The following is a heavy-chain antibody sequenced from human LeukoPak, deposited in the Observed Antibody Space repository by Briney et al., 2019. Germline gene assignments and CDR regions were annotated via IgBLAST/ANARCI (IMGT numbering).Heavy chain of an antibody. D-gene: IGHD6-13*01. CDR3: ARGLSARQVRSSSRFA. CDR2: MNPNSGNT. Sequence: ASVKVSCKASGYTFTSYDINWVRQATGQGLEWMGWMNPNSGNTGYAQKFQGRVTMTRNTSISTAYMELSSLRSEDTAVYYCARGLSARQVRSSSRFAWGQGTLVTVSS. V-gene: IGHV1-8*01. CDR1: GYTFTSYD. J-gene: IGHJ5*02.